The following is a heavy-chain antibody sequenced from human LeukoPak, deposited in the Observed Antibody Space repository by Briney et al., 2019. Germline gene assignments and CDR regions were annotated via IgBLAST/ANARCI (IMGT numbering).Heavy chain of an antibody. CDR2: IYTSGST. CDR1: GGSISSGSYY. D-gene: IGHD3-10*01. V-gene: IGHV4-61*02. CDR3: ASNYYGSGSYYPNGY. Sequence: SETLSLTCTVSGGSISSGSYYWSWIRQPAGKGLERIGRIYTSGSTNYNPSLKSRVTISVDTSKNQFSLKLSSVTAADTAVYYCASNYYGSGSYYPNGYWGQGTLVTVSS. J-gene: IGHJ4*02.